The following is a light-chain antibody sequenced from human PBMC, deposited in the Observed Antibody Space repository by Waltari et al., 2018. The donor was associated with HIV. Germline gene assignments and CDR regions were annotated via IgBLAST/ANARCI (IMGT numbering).Light chain of an antibody. V-gene: IGLV2-23*02. Sequence: QSALTQPASVSGSPGQSITISCTGTSSDVGGYNVVSWYQQHPGKAPKLMIYEVIKRPSGVSNRFSCSNSGNTASRTIAVLQAEDEAYYYCCTYAGSSTHVFGTGTKVTVL. CDR1: SSDVGGYNV. CDR2: EVI. J-gene: IGLJ1*01. CDR3: CTYAGSSTHV.